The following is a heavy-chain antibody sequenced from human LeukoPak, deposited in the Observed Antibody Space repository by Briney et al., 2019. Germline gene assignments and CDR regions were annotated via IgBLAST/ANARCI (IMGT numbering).Heavy chain of an antibody. V-gene: IGHV4-4*07. Sequence: PSETLSLTCTVSAGSINSYYWGWVRQPAGKGLEWIGRIYSGGTTNYSPSLKSRLTMSVDTSKDQFSLSLRSSTAADTAVYFCARLGKTYYMDVWGTGTTVTVSS. J-gene: IGHJ6*03. D-gene: IGHD1/OR15-1a*01. CDR1: AGSINSYY. CDR2: IYSGGTT. CDR3: ARLGKTYYMDV.